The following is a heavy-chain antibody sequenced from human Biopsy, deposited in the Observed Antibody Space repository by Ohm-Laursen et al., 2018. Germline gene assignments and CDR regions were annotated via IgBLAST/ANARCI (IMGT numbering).Heavy chain of an antibody. D-gene: IGHD3-10*01. J-gene: IGHJ6*02. CDR1: GYMFYSYG. Sequence: GASVKASCNASGYMFYSYGVSWVRLAPGQGPEWMGWISGYNGNTNYPQSLQGRVTLTTDASSSTAYMELRGLRSDDTAVYYCARDRHHAAGSYAGMDVWGQGTTVTVSS. V-gene: IGHV1-18*01. CDR2: ISGYNGNT. CDR3: ARDRHHAAGSYAGMDV.